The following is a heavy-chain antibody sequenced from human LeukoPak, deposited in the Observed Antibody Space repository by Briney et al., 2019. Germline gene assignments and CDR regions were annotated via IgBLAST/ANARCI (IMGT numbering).Heavy chain of an antibody. V-gene: IGHV4-34*01. J-gene: IGHJ4*02. Sequence: SETLSLTCAVYGGSFSGYYWSWIRQPPGKGLEWIGEINHSGSTNYNPSLKSRVTISVDTSKNQFSLKLSSVTAADTAVYYCARHRRWLQFTPYYFDYWGQGTLVTVSS. CDR1: GGSFSGYY. CDR2: INHSGST. D-gene: IGHD5-24*01. CDR3: ARHRRWLQFTPYYFDY.